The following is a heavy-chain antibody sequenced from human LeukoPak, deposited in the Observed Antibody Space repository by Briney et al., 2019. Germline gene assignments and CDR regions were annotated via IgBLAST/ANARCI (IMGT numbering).Heavy chain of an antibody. D-gene: IGHD3-22*01. V-gene: IGHV4-4*07. Sequence: SETLSLTCTVSGGSISSYYWCWIRQPAGQGLDLIGRIYTSGSTNYNPSPKSRVTMSVDTSKNQFSLKLSSVTAADTAVYYCAREPSGYQYNWFDPWGQGTLVTVSS. CDR2: IYTSGST. J-gene: IGHJ5*02. CDR3: AREPSGYQYNWFDP. CDR1: GGSISSYY.